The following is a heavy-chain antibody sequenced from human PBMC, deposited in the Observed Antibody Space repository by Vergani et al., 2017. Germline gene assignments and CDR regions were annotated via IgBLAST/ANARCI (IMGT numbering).Heavy chain of an antibody. Sequence: QVQLQESGPGLLKPSETLTLTCDVSDSSIMTNPYWGWFRQSPGKGLEWMGCIHHSGDTHYHSSLRSRVSISIVSSSKFSLSLTSVTAADTAIYYCARHRGSGGFFPSSYFYGMDVWGHGTTVTVSS. CDR3: ARHRGSGGFFPSSYFYGMDV. D-gene: IGHD3-10*01. V-gene: IGHV4-38-2*01. CDR2: IHHSGDT. CDR1: DSSIMTNPY. J-gene: IGHJ6*02.